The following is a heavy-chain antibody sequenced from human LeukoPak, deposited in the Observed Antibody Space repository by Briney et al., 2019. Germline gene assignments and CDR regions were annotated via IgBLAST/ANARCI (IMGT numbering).Heavy chain of an antibody. Sequence: SETLSLTCTVSGGSISSSSYYWGWIRQPPGKGLEWIGSIYYSGSTYYNPSLKSRVTISVDTSKNQFSLKLSSVTAADTAVYYCARSSGWSLNCYMDVWGKGTTVTVSS. CDR1: GGSISSSSYY. D-gene: IGHD6-19*01. J-gene: IGHJ6*03. V-gene: IGHV4-39*07. CDR2: IYYSGST. CDR3: ARSSGWSLNCYMDV.